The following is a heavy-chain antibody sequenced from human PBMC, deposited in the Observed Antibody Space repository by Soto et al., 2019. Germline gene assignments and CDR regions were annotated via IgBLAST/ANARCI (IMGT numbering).Heavy chain of an antibody. J-gene: IGHJ6*02. Sequence: SETLSLTCTVSGGSISSGGYYWSWIRQHPGKGLGWIGYIYYSGSTYYNPSLKSRVTISVDTSKNQFSLKLSSVTAADTAVYYCARGYREGITIFGVETDTYYYGMDVSGQGTTVTVSS. D-gene: IGHD3-3*01. CDR1: GGSISSGGYY. CDR3: ARGYREGITIFGVETDTYYYGMDV. CDR2: IYYSGST. V-gene: IGHV4-31*03.